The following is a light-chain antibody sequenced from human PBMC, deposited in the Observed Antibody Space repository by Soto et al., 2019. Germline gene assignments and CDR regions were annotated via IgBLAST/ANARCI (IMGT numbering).Light chain of an antibody. CDR1: SPNIGSNI. CDR3: SAWDASLNAIL. CDR2: NND. Sequence: QSVLSQPPSASGTPGQRVTISCSGRSPNIGSNIVNWYQQLPGTAPKLLIYNNDQRPSGVPDRFSGSKSGTPASLAISGLQSEDEADYYCSAWDASLNAILFGGGTKLTVL. J-gene: IGLJ2*01. V-gene: IGLV1-44*01.